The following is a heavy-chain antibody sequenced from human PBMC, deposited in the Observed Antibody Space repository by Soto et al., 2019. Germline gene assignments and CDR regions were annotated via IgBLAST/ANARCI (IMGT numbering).Heavy chain of an antibody. CDR2: SSGSCRRT. CDR1: GVTFSSDS. J-gene: IGHJ4*02. D-gene: IGHD3-22*01. V-gene: IGHV3-23*01. CDR3: AEWGGGYYESSGRKTGNFEY. Sequence: GSLTLFCAASGVTFSSDSMSWLRQAPGNGLEWVSSSSGSCRRTYYPDPVKGRFTISRDNSKNKLYLQMNRMRAEDTAVYYCAEWGGGYYESSGRKTGNFEYWGQGTLVTVSS.